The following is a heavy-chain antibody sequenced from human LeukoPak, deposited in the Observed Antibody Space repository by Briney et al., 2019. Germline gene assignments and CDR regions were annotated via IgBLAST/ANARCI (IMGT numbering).Heavy chain of an antibody. CDR1: GYTFTSYG. CDR2: ISAYNGNT. Sequence: VASVKVSCKASGYTFTSYGISWVRQAPGQGLEWMGWISAYNGNTNYAQKLQGRVTMTTDTSTSTAYMELRSLRSDDTAVYYCARGLKGSATISAFDAFDIWGQGTMVTVSS. V-gene: IGHV1-18*01. D-gene: IGHD5-24*01. J-gene: IGHJ3*02. CDR3: ARGLKGSATISAFDAFDI.